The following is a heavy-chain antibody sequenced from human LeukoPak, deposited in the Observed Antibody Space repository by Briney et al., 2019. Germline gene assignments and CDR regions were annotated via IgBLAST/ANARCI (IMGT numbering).Heavy chain of an antibody. Sequence: PSETLSLTCAVYGGSFSGYYWSWIRQPPGKGLEWIGEINHSGSTNYNPSLKSRVTISVDTSKNQFSLKLSSVTAAGTAVYYCARGYCSGDSCYSWFDPWGQGTLVTVSS. CDR3: ARGYCSGDSCYSWFDP. CDR1: GGSFSGYY. D-gene: IGHD2-15*01. V-gene: IGHV4-34*01. CDR2: INHSGST. J-gene: IGHJ5*02.